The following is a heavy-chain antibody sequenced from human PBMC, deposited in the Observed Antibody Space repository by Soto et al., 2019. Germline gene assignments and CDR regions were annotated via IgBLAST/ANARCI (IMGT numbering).Heavy chain of an antibody. Sequence: EVQLVESGGGLVQPGGSMKLSCAASGFTFSGSAMHWVRQAAGKGLEWVGRIRSKANSYATAYAASVKGRCAIYRYDSKNTAYLQMNGLKTEDTAVYSCTSGNVGDRGQGTLVAVSS. CDR1: GFTFSGSA. V-gene: IGHV3-73*02. CDR3: TSGNVGD. D-gene: IGHD3-3*01. CDR2: IRSKANSYAT. J-gene: IGHJ4*02.